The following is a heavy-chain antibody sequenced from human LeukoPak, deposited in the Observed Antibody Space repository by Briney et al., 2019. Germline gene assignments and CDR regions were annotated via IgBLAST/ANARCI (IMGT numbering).Heavy chain of an antibody. J-gene: IGHJ6*02. CDR3: ARAQGIVGYCSSTSCWGMDV. V-gene: IGHV3-33*01. D-gene: IGHD2-2*01. CDR2: IWYDGSNK. CDR1: GFTFSSYG. Sequence: GGSLRLSCAASGFTFSSYGMHWVRQAPGKGLEWVAVIWYDGSNKYYADSVKGRFTISRDNSKNTLYLQMNSLRAEDTAVYYCARAQGIVGYCSSTSCWGMDVWGQGTTVTVSS.